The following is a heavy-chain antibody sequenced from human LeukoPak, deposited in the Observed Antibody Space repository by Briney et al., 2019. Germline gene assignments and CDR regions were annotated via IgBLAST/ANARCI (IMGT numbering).Heavy chain of an antibody. CDR1: GFTFSSYA. CDR2: ISGSGGST. V-gene: IGHV3-23*01. Sequence: GGSLRLSCAASGFTFSSYAMSWVRQAPGKGLEWVSAISGSGGSTYYADSVKGRFTTSRDNPKNTLYLQMNSLRAEDTAVYYCALYYYDSSGPNSGYFDYWGQGTLVTVSS. J-gene: IGHJ4*02. CDR3: ALYYYDSSGPNSGYFDY. D-gene: IGHD3-22*01.